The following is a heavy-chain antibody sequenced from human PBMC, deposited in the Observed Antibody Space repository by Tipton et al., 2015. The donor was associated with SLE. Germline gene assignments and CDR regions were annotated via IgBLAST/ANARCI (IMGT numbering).Heavy chain of an antibody. D-gene: IGHD3-3*01. V-gene: IGHV3-21*03. J-gene: IGHJ6*02. CDR1: GFTFGTYH. CDR2: ISSSGDHI. Sequence: SLRLSCAASGFTFGTYHINWVRQAPGKGLEWVSSISSSGDHIYYADSVKGRFSISRDNAKNSLYLQMNSLRADDTAVYYCARDYDFWYSYYTAFGYYTGMDVWGQGATVTVSS. CDR3: ARDYDFWYSYYTAFGYYTGMDV.